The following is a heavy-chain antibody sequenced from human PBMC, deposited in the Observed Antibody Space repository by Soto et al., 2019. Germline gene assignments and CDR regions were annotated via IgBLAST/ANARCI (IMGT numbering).Heavy chain of an antibody. CDR3: ARSRTAWYRSLWFDP. J-gene: IGHJ5*02. CDR2: TYYRSKWYN. D-gene: IGHD3-16*02. V-gene: IGHV6-1*01. Sequence: SHTLSLTCAISGDSVSSNSAAWNWIRQSPSSGLEWLGRTYYRSKWYNDYAVSVKSRITINPGTSKNQFSLQLNSVTPEDTAVYYCARSRTAWYRSLWFDPWGQGTLVTVSS. CDR1: GDSVSSNSAA.